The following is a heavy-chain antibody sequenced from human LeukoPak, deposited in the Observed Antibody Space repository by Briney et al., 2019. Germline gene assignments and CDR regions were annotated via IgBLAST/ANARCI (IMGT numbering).Heavy chain of an antibody. Sequence: NPGGSLRLSCAASGFTFDDYAMHWVRQAPGKGLEWVSSIGSSGSYIYYADSLTGRFTISRDNAKNSLYLQMNSLRAEDTAMYYCARRATTERGHSYGLDFWGQGTLVTVSS. D-gene: IGHD5-18*01. CDR2: IGSSGSYI. CDR3: ARRATTERGHSYGLDF. V-gene: IGHV3-21*01. J-gene: IGHJ4*02. CDR1: GFTFDDYA.